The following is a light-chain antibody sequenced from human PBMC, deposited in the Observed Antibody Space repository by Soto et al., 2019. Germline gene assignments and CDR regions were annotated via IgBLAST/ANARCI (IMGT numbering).Light chain of an antibody. CDR3: QQYGSSVWT. Sequence: EIGLTQSPGTLSFSTGERATLSCRASERLSSVYLAWYQQRPGQPPRLLIYGASNRATGIPDRFSGSGSGTDFTLTIRRLEPEDFAVYYCQQYGSSVWTFGQGTKVDIK. V-gene: IGKV3-20*01. CDR1: ERLSSVY. CDR2: GAS. J-gene: IGKJ1*01.